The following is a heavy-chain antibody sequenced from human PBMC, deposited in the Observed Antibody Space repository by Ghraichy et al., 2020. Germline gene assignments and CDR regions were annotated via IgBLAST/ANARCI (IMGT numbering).Heavy chain of an antibody. V-gene: IGHV4-4*09. CDR1: DGSISSYY. CDR2: IYASGST. Sequence: SETLSLTCTVSDGSISSYYWNWVRQPPGKGLEWIGCIYASGSTSYDPSLKSRVTISLDTSKNQFSLNLNSVTAADTAVYYCARHRRKASISDLDFWGQGTLVTVSS. J-gene: IGHJ4*02. CDR3: ARHRRKASISDLDF.